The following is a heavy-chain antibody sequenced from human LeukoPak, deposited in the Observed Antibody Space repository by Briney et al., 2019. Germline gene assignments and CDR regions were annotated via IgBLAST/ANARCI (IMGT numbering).Heavy chain of an antibody. J-gene: IGHJ4*02. CDR3: ATIAAAGTEYFDY. Sequence: SETLSLTCSVSGGSISSYYWSWIRQPAGKGLEYIGRIYTGGNTDYNPSLKSRVTMSIDTSKSLFSLKLNSVTAADTAVYYCATIAAAGTEYFDYWGQGTLVTVSS. V-gene: IGHV4-4*07. D-gene: IGHD6-13*01. CDR2: IYTGGNT. CDR1: GGSISSYY.